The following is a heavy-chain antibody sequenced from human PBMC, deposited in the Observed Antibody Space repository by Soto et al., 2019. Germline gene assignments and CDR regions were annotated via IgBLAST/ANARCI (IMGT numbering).Heavy chain of an antibody. D-gene: IGHD3-22*01. CDR3: AKEDRRTYYYDSSGHQLFEY. Sequence: PWGSLRLSCAACGFTFSSYGVHWGCKAQGKGLEWVAVISYDGSNKYYADSVNGRFTISRDNSKNTLYLQMNSLRAEDTAVYYCAKEDRRTYYYDSSGHQLFEYWGQGTLVTVSS. CDR1: GFTFSSYG. CDR2: ISYDGSNK. J-gene: IGHJ4*02. V-gene: IGHV3-30*18.